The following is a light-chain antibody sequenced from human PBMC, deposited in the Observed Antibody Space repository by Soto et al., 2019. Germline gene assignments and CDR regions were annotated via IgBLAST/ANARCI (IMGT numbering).Light chain of an antibody. CDR2: AVS. CDR3: QKYNSAPLT. J-gene: IGKJ5*01. Sequence: DVQMTQSPSSLSVSVGDRVTITCRASQVISNYLAWYQQKPGKPPQLLIYAVSTLQSGVPSRFSGSASGTECTLTISSRQPEDVATDYCQKYNSAPLTFGQGTRLE. V-gene: IGKV1-27*01. CDR1: QVISNY.